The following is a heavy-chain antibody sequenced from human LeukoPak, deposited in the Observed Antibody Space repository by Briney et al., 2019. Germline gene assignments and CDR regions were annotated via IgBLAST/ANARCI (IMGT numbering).Heavy chain of an antibody. Sequence: SETLSLTCTVSGGSISSYYWSWIRQPPGKGLEWIGYIYYSGSTNYNPSLKSRVTIPVDTSKNQFSLKLSSVTAADTAVYYCASFNYYYGMDVWGQGTTVTVSS. CDR3: ASFNYYYGMDV. J-gene: IGHJ6*02. CDR1: GGSISSYY. V-gene: IGHV4-59*08. CDR2: IYYSGST.